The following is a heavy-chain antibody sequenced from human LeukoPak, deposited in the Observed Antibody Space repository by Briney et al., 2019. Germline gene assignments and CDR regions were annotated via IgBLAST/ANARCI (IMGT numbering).Heavy chain of an antibody. Sequence: GGSLRLSCAASGFTLSSYGMEWGRQAPGKGVEWVGGIWYDGSNKYYAVAVKGRFTISRDNSKNTLYLQITSLRAEATAVYYCARGGRRSGWYDYFDYWGQGTLVTVSS. CDR2: IWYDGSNK. D-gene: IGHD6-19*01. V-gene: IGHV3-33*01. CDR3: ARGGRRSGWYDYFDY. CDR1: GFTLSSYG. J-gene: IGHJ4*02.